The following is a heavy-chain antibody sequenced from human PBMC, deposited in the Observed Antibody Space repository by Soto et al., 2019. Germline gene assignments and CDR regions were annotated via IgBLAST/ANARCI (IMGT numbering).Heavy chain of an antibody. CDR1: GFPLSDHY. Sequence: VQLVESGGGLVQPGGSLRLSCAVSGFPLSDHYMDWVRQAPGKGLEWIGRTGNRANNYPTEYAASVAGRFTVSREESKSSVYLQMDSLRTDDTAVYFCTTPRGTGSYSAVDVLGQGTPGTVSS. J-gene: IGHJ3*01. CDR2: TGNRANNYPT. D-gene: IGHD1-26*01. V-gene: IGHV3-72*01. CDR3: TTPRGTGSYSAVDV.